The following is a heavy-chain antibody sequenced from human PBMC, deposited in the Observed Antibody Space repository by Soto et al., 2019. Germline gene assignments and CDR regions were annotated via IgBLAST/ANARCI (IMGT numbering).Heavy chain of an antibody. J-gene: IGHJ3*02. V-gene: IGHV4-59*01. CDR1: GGSISSYY. CDR3: ARDRYPYGSGYNLPI. CDR2: IYYSGTT. Sequence: QVQLQESGPGLVKPSETLSLTCTVSGGSISSYYWSWIRQPPGKGLDWIGNIYYSGTTNYNPSLKSRVTISVDTSKNQFSLKLSSVTAADTAVYYCARDRYPYGSGYNLPIWGQGTVVTVSS. D-gene: IGHD3-10*01.